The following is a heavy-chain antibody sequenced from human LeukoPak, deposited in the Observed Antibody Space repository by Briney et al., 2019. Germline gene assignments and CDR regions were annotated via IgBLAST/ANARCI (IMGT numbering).Heavy chain of an antibody. V-gene: IGHV3-30-3*01. CDR3: GRDSYESSGYGGDY. J-gene: IGHJ4*02. Sequence: GGSLTLSCAASGFTFSSYAMHWVRQPPGKGLEWVAVISYDGSNKYYADSVKGRFTISRDNSKNTRYLQMNSLRAEDTAVYYCGRDSYESSGYGGDYWGQGTLVTVSS. CDR2: ISYDGSNK. CDR1: GFTFSSYA. D-gene: IGHD3-22*01.